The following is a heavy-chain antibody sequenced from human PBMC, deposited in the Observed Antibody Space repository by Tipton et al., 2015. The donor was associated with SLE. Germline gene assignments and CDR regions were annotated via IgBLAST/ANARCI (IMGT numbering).Heavy chain of an antibody. V-gene: IGHV4-31*03. CDR3: ARSRDGYNADGFEI. CDR1: GGSISSGGYY. J-gene: IGHJ3*02. Sequence: TLSLTCNVSGGSISSGGYYWSWIRQHPGKGLEWIGYVYHTGSTYYNPTLMSRVSISVDRSKNQFSLRLSSVTAADTAAYYCARSRDGYNADGFEIWGQGTMVTVSS. CDR2: VYHTGST. D-gene: IGHD5-24*01.